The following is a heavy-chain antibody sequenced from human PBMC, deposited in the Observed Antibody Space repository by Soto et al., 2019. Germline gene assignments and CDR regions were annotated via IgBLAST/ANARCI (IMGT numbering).Heavy chain of an antibody. Sequence: PGGSLRLSCAASGFTFSNARMNWVRQAPGKGLEWVGRIKSKNYGGTTDYAAPVKGRFTISRDDSKNTLYLQMNSLKTEDTAVYYCTTDPVTMVVVVPSSGWGQGT. D-gene: IGHD3-22*01. J-gene: IGHJ4*02. CDR3: TTDPVTMVVVVPSSG. CDR1: GFTFSNAR. V-gene: IGHV3-15*07. CDR2: IKSKNYGGTT.